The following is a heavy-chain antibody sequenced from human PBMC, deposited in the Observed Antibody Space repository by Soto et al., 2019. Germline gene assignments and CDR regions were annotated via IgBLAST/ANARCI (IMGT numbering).Heavy chain of an antibody. CDR2: INTDGSIT. CDR3: ARDTNGLHY. J-gene: IGHJ4*02. V-gene: IGHV3-74*01. D-gene: IGHD2-8*01. CDR1: GLIFSNYK. Sequence: GGSLRLSCAASGLIFSNYKMHWVRQAPGKGLVWVSRINTDGSITDYADSVKGRFTVSRDNTKNTMYLQMNSLTADDTAVYYCARDTNGLHYWGQGTLVTVSS.